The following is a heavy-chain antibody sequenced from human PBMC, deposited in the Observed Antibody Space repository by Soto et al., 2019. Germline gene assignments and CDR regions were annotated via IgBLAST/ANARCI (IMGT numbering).Heavy chain of an antibody. CDR1: GYTFTGYY. V-gene: IGHV1-2*04. Sequence: ASVKVSCKASGYTFTGYYMHWVRQAPGQGLEWMGWINPNSGGTNYAQKFQGWVTMTRDTSISTAYMELSRLRSDDTAVYYCARGGSCCGAAASNQYAFDIWGQGTMVTVSS. D-gene: IGHD6-13*01. J-gene: IGHJ3*02. CDR2: INPNSGGT. CDR3: ARGGSCCGAAASNQYAFDI.